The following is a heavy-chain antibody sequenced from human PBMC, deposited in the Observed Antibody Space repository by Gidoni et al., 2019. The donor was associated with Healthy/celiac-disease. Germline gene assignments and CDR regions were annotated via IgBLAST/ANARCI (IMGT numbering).Heavy chain of an antibody. CDR1: GGSISSYY. CDR3: ARDSYSSGRFVWYFDL. D-gene: IGHD6-19*01. CDR2: SYYSGST. V-gene: IGHV4-59*01. Sequence: QVHLQESGPGLVKPSETLSLTCTVSGGSISSYYWSWIRQPPGKGLEWIGYSYYSGSTNYNPSLKSRVTISVDTSKNQFSLKLSSVTAADTAVYYCARDSYSSGRFVWYFDLWGRGTLVTVSS. J-gene: IGHJ2*01.